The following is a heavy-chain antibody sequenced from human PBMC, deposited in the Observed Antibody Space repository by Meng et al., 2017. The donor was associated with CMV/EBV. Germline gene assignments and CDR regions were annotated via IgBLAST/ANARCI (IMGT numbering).Heavy chain of an antibody. CDR1: GYTFTSYD. CDR3: ARGRVMYYDFWSGYHPLDY. J-gene: IGHJ4*02. CDR2: MNPNSGNT. V-gene: IGHV1-8*01. D-gene: IGHD3-3*01. Sequence: ASVKVSCEASGYTFTSYDINWVRQATGQGLEWMGWMNPNSGNTGYAQKFQGRVTMTRNTSISTAYMELSSLRSEDTAVYYCARGRVMYYDFWSGYHPLDYWGQGTLVTVSS.